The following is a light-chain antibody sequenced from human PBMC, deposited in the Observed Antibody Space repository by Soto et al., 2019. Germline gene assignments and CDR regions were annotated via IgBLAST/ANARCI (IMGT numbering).Light chain of an antibody. V-gene: IGKV1-5*03. J-gene: IGKJ1*01. CDR2: KAS. Sequence: DLPMTPSPSTLAGSVGDRVPIPCRASQTISSWLAWYQQKQGKAPKXLIYKASTLKSGVPSRFSGIVSGTEFTINIRSLQPDDGATYDGQHYNSYSEAFGQGTKVDIK. CDR1: QTISSW. CDR3: QHYNSYSEA.